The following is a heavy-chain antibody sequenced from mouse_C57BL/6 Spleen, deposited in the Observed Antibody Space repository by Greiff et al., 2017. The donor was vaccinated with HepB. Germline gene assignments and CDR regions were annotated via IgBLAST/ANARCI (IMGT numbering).Heavy chain of an antibody. Sequence: EVKVVESGEGLVKPGGSLKLSCAASGFTFSSYAMSWVRQTPEKRLEWVAYISSGGDYIYYADTVKGRFTISRDNARNTLYLQMSSLKSEDTAMYYCTRGGSAVYFDYWGQGTTLTVSS. CDR3: TRGGSAVYFDY. CDR1: GFTFSSYA. CDR2: ISSGGDYI. J-gene: IGHJ2*01. V-gene: IGHV5-9-1*02.